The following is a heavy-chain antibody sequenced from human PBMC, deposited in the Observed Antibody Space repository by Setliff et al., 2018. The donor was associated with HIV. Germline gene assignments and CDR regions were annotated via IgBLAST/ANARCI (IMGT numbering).Heavy chain of an antibody. Sequence: ASVKVSCKASGYTFTGYYMHWVRQAPGQGLEWMGWINPNSGGTDYAPNFQGRVTMTADSSTTTVFMELSSLTPDDTALYYCTRGTGPSVKVAAPFDLWGQGTLVTVSS. J-gene: IGHJ4*01. CDR2: INPNSGGT. V-gene: IGHV1-2*02. CDR3: TRGTGPSVKVAAPFDL. D-gene: IGHD6-19*01. CDR1: GYTFTGYY.